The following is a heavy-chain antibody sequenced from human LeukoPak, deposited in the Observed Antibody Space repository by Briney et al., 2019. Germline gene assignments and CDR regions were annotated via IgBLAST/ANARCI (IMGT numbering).Heavy chain of an antibody. Sequence: GGSLRLSCAASGFTFSRYAMHWVRQAPGKGLEWVAVIWYDGSDQFYADSVKGRFTVSRDTSKNTVYLQMNSLRAEDTAVYYCATTEHEYYVIDALYIWGQGTMVTVSS. CDR1: GFTFSRYA. CDR2: IWYDGSDQ. CDR3: ATTEHEYYVIDALYI. D-gene: IGHD2/OR15-2a*01. J-gene: IGHJ3*02. V-gene: IGHV3-33*08.